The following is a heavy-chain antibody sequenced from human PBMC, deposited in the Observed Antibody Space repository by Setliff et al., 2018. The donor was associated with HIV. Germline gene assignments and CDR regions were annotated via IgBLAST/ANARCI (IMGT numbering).Heavy chain of an antibody. CDR2: ISAYNGNT. J-gene: IGHJ5*01. CDR3: AYSSGFYHFGS. D-gene: IGHD6-25*01. V-gene: IGHV1-18*01. CDR1: GYTFTSYG. Sequence: ASVKVSCKASGYTFTSYGINWVRQAPGQGLEWVGWISAYNGNTNYAQKLQGRVTMTTDTSTSTAYMELRSLRSDDTAVYYCAYSSGFYHFGSWGQGTLVTVSS.